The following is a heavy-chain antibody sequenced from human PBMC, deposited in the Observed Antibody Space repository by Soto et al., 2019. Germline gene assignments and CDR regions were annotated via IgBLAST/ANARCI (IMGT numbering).Heavy chain of an antibody. J-gene: IGHJ6*02. CDR2: TSYDGSNK. Sequence: QVQLVESGGGVVQPGRSLRLSCAASGFTFSSYVMHWVRQAPGKGLDWVADTSYDGSNKYYAGSVKGRCTISRDNSKNLLYLQMNSLRAEDPAVYYCAKSIVLLSGYYFVMDVWGQGTTVTVSS. V-gene: IGHV3-30*18. CDR1: GFTFSSYV. D-gene: IGHD3-10*01. CDR3: AKSIVLLSGYYFVMDV.